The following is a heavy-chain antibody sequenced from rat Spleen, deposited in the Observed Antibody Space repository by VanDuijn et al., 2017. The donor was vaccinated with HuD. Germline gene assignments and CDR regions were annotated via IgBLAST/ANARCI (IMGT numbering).Heavy chain of an antibody. J-gene: IGHJ4*01. V-gene: IGHV5-31*01. CDR2: ITNSGGST. D-gene: IGHD1-2*01. CDR1: GFSFKNYW. Sequence: EVELVESGGGLVQPGRSLKISCVASGFSFKNYWMTWIRQAPGKGLEWVASITNSGGSTYYPDSVKGRFTISRDIAENTLYLQMSSLRSEDTATYYCTRPCSRRYVMDAWGQGASVTVSS. CDR3: TRPCSRRYVMDA.